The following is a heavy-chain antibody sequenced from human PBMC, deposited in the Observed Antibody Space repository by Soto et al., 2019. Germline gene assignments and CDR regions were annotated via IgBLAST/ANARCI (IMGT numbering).Heavy chain of an antibody. D-gene: IGHD6-13*01. Sequence: EVQLLESGGGLVQPGGSLRLSCAASGFTFSSYAMSWVRQDPGKGLEWVSAISGSGGSTYYADSVKGRFTISRDNSKNTLYLQMNSLRAEDTAVYYFAKAAAEQQLETHWGQGTLVTVSS. CDR3: AKAAAEQQLETH. V-gene: IGHV3-23*01. CDR2: ISGSGGST. CDR1: GFTFSSYA. J-gene: IGHJ4*02.